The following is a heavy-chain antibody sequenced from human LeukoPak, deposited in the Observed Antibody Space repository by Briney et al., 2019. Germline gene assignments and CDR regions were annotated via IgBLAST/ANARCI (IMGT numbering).Heavy chain of an antibody. CDR2: IDPGDSYT. Sequence: GESLRISCKGSGYSFTSYWISWVRQMPGKGLEWMGRIDPGDSYTNYSPSFQGHVTISADKSISTAYLQWSSLKASDIAMYYCARHDKSYGSPFDYWGQGTLVTVSS. CDR1: GYSFTSYW. J-gene: IGHJ4*02. D-gene: IGHD5-18*01. V-gene: IGHV5-10-1*01. CDR3: ARHDKSYGSPFDY.